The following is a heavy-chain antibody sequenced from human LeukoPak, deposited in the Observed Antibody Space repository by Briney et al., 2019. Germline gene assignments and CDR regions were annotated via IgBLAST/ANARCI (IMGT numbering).Heavy chain of an antibody. CDR1: GITFGTYG. V-gene: IGHV3-33*01. Sequence: AGGSLRLSCVASGITFGTYGMHWVRQAPGMGLEWVAVIWYDGSNKWYADSVRGRFTISRDNSNNTLYLEMSSLGAEDTATYYCASAYGDYGLDYWGQGTLVTVSS. D-gene: IGHD4-17*01. J-gene: IGHJ4*02. CDR3: ASAYGDYGLDY. CDR2: IWYDGSNK.